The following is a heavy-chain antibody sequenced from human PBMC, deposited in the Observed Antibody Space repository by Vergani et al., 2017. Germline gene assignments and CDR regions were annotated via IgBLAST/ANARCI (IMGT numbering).Heavy chain of an antibody. CDR3: ASGPYSSSWTGGY. CDR1: GFTVSSNY. V-gene: IGHV3-53*01. CDR2: IYSGGST. J-gene: IGHJ4*02. D-gene: IGHD6-13*01. Sequence: EVQLVESGGGLIQPGGSLRLSCAASGFTVSSNYMSWVRQAPGKGLEWVSVIYSGGSTYYAEPVKGRVTISRDNSKNTRYLEMNSLRAEDTAVYYCASGPYSSSWTGGYGGQGTLVTVSS.